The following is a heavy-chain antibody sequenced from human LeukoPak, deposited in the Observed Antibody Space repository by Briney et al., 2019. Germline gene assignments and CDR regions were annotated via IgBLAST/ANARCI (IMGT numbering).Heavy chain of an antibody. V-gene: IGHV1-18*01. J-gene: IGHJ6*03. CDR3: ARATRYSSGWPHYYYYMDV. CDR2: ISAYNGNT. Sequence: ASVKVSCKASGYTFTSYGISWVRQAPGQGLERMGWISAYNGNTNYAQKLQGRVTMTTDTSTSTAYMELRSLRSDDTAVYYCARATRYSSGWPHYYYYMDVWGKGTTVTVSS. D-gene: IGHD6-19*01. CDR1: GYTFTSYG.